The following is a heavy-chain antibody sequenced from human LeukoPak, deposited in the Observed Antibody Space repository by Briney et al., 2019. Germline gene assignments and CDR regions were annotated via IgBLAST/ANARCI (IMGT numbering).Heavy chain of an antibody. D-gene: IGHD6-19*01. CDR3: ARTSSSGLVGGYYFDY. V-gene: IGHV4-38-2*02. CDR1: GVSISHGYY. CDR2: IHHSGST. Sequence: PSETLSLTCTVSGVSISHGYYWGWIRQPPGKGLQGIGSIHHSGSTYYNPSLKSRVTISVDTSKNQFSLKLSSVTAADTAVYYCARTSSSGLVGGYYFDYWGQGTLVTVSS. J-gene: IGHJ4*02.